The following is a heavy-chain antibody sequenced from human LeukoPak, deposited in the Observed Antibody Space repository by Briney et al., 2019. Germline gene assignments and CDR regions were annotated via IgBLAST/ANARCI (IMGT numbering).Heavy chain of an antibody. Sequence: PGGSLRLSCAASGFTFSSYAMHWVPQAPGKGLEWVAFIRYDGSNKYYADSVKGRFTFSRDNSKNTLYLQMNSLRAEDTAVYYCAKQENEYSGSPTHVDYWGQGTLVTVSS. D-gene: IGHD1-26*01. CDR3: AKQENEYSGSPTHVDY. CDR2: IRYDGSNK. V-gene: IGHV3-30*02. CDR1: GFTFSSYA. J-gene: IGHJ4*02.